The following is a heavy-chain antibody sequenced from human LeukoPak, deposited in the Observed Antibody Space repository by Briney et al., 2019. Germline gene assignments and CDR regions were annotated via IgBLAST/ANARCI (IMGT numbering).Heavy chain of an antibody. CDR1: GFSIRDYS. J-gene: IGHJ4*01. CDR2: ISSSGDAI. V-gene: IGHV3-11*01. D-gene: IGHD6-13*01. Sequence: GGSLSLSCSASGFSIRDYSKNCLRQAPGKGLEWVSYISSSGDAIYSADSVKGRFAISRDNAKNSLYLQMDSLRVEDTAVYYCVRNPREGSPFDSWGQGTLVTVSS. CDR3: VRNPREGSPFDS.